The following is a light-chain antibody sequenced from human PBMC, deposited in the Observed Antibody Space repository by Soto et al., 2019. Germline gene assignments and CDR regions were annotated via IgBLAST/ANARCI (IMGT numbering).Light chain of an antibody. J-gene: IGKJ4*01. Sequence: DIVMTQSPDSLAVSLAERATINCKSSQSVFFISNNKNYLAWYQQKPEQPPKLLIYAASTRESGVPDRFSGSGSGTDFTLTISSLQADDVAVYYCQQYYIPRTCGGGTKVDIK. V-gene: IGKV4-1*01. CDR1: QSVFFISNNKNY. CDR3: QQYYIPRT. CDR2: AAS.